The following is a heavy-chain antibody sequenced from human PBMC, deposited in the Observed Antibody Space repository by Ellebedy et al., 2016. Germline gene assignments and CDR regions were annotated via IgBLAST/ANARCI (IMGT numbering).Heavy chain of an antibody. CDR3: ARAYVPLSGVSFNRADGMDV. CDR2: IKQDGSQK. J-gene: IGHJ6*02. D-gene: IGHD2-2*01. Sequence: GESLKISCAGSGFSFRNSWMTWVRQAPGKGLAWVASIKQDGSQKDYVDSVKGRFTISRDNADNSLYLQMNSLRAEDTAVYYCARAYVPLSGVSFNRADGMDVWGQGTTVTVSS. V-gene: IGHV3-7*01. CDR1: GFSFRNSW.